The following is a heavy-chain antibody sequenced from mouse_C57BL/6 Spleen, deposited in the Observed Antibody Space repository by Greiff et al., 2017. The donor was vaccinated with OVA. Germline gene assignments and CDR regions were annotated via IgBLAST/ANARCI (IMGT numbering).Heavy chain of an antibody. Sequence: EVKLEESGAELVKPGASVKLSCTASGFNIKDYYMHWVKQRTEQGLEWIGRIDPEDGETKYAPKFQGKGTITADTSSNSSYLQLSSLTSEDTAVYYCARGGLSDPFAYWGQGTLVTVSA. J-gene: IGHJ3*01. CDR1: GFNIKDYY. CDR3: ARGGLSDPFAY. V-gene: IGHV14-2*01. CDR2: IDPEDGET. D-gene: IGHD3-2*02.